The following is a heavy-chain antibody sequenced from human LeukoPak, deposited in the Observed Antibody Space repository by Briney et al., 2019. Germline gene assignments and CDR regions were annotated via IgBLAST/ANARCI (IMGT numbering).Heavy chain of an antibody. CDR2: IRSKANSYAT. Sequence: PGGSLRLSCAASGFTFSGSAMHWVRQASGKGLEGVGRIRSKANSYATAYAASVKGRFTISRDDSKNTAYLQMNSLKTEDTAVYYCTGMGYYDSSGRDAFDIWGQGTMVTVSS. D-gene: IGHD3-22*01. CDR3: TGMGYYDSSGRDAFDI. V-gene: IGHV3-73*01. J-gene: IGHJ3*02. CDR1: GFTFSGSA.